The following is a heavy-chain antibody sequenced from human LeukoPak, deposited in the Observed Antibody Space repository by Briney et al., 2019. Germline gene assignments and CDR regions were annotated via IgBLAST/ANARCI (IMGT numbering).Heavy chain of an antibody. CDR2: INHSGST. CDR1: GGSFSGYY. V-gene: IGHV4-34*01. J-gene: IGHJ2*01. CDR3: ARQSTKWYFDL. Sequence: KTSETLSLPCAVYGGSFSGYYWSWIRQPPGKGLEWIGEINHSGSTNYNPSLKSRVTISIDTSKNQFSLNLSSVTAADTAVYHCARQSTKWYFDLWGRGTLVTVSS. D-gene: IGHD2-2*01.